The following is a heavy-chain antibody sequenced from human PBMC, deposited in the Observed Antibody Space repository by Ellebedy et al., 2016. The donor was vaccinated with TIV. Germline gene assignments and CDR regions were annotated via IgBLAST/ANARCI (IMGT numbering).Heavy chain of an antibody. J-gene: IGHJ4*02. Sequence: SETLSLTCTVSGGSISSYYWSWIRQPPGKGLEWIGYIYYSGSTNYNPSLKSRVTISVDTSKNQFSLKLSFVTAADTAVYYCARYGDYLKNFDYWGQGTLVTVSS. CDR1: GGSISSYY. V-gene: IGHV4-59*01. D-gene: IGHD4-17*01. CDR3: ARYGDYLKNFDY. CDR2: IYYSGST.